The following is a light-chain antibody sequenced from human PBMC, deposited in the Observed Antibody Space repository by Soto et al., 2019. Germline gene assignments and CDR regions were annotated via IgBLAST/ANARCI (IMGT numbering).Light chain of an antibody. CDR1: QSVTSNS. Sequence: EIVLTQSPGTLSLSPGERATLSCRASQSVTSNSLAWYQQKPGQAPRLLIYGASTRAAGVPDRFSGSGSGTDFTLTITRLEPEDFAVYYCQQYGRSPLMYTFGQGTKLGVK. J-gene: IGKJ2*01. CDR2: GAS. V-gene: IGKV3-20*01. CDR3: QQYGRSPLMYT.